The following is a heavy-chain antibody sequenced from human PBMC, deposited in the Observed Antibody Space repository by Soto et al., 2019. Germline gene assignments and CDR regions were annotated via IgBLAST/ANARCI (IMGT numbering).Heavy chain of an antibody. J-gene: IGHJ5*02. D-gene: IGHD2-15*01. CDR1: GYTFTSYA. Sequence: ASVKVSCKASGYTFTSYAMHWVRQAPGQRLEWMGWINAGNGNTKYSQKFKGRVTITRDTSASTAYMEVSSLRSEDTAVYYCARVVGYCSGGSCYSDSSPFDPWGQGTLVTVSS. CDR2: INAGNGNT. V-gene: IGHV1-3*01. CDR3: ARVVGYCSGGSCYSDSSPFDP.